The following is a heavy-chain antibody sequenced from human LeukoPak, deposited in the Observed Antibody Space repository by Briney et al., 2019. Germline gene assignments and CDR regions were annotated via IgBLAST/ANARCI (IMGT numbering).Heavy chain of an antibody. V-gene: IGHV5-51*01. CDR3: ASPQVYDSSGYYDY. CDR1: GYSFTSYW. D-gene: IGHD3-22*01. Sequence: GESLKISRKGSGYSFTSYWIGWVRQMPGKGLEWMGIIYPGDSDTKYSPSFQGQVTISADKSINTAYLQWSSLKASDTAMYYCASPQVYDSSGYYDYWGQGTLVTVSS. J-gene: IGHJ4*02. CDR2: IYPGDSDT.